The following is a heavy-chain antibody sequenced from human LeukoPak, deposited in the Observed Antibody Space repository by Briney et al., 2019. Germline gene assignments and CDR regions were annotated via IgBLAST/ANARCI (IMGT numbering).Heavy chain of an antibody. D-gene: IGHD3-22*01. CDR3: ARPLDYYDSSGYYGAFDI. V-gene: IGHV5-51*03. CDR1: GYSFTSYW. J-gene: IGHJ3*02. Sequence: GESLKISCKGSGYSFTSYWIGWVRQMPGKGLEWMGIIYPGDSDTSYSPSFQGQVTISADKSISTAYLQWSSLKASDTAMYYCARPLDYYDSSGYYGAFDIWGQGTMVTVSS. CDR2: IYPGDSDT.